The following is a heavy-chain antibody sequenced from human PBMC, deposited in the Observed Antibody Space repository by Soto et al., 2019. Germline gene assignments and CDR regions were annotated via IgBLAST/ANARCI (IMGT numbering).Heavy chain of an antibody. CDR1: GFTFSSYA. D-gene: IGHD6-13*01. CDR3: ARGSPYSSSPARY. V-gene: IGHV3-23*01. CDR2: ISGSDGSST. Sequence: QPGGSLRLSCAASGFTFSSYAMSWVRQAPGKGLEWVSAISGSDGSSTSYAESVKGRFTISRDNAKNTLYLQMNSLRAEDTAVYYCARGSPYSSSPARYWGQGTLVTVSS. J-gene: IGHJ4*02.